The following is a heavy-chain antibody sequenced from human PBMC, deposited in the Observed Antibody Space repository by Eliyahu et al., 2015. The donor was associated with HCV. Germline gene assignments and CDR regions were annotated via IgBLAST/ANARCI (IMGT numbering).Heavy chain of an antibody. V-gene: IGHV2-5*02. J-gene: IGHJ4*02. D-gene: IGHD3-16*01. Sequence: QITLKESGPTLVRPTQTLTLTCTFSGFSISTSGVGVGWIRQPPGKALGVACTLFFGVVISSSPPLKSGLTITKDTSKNQVVLTMTNMDPVDTATYYCAHRTSSGFTFTWGQGTLVTVSS. CDR3: AHRTSSGFTFT. CDR2: FFGVVI. CDR1: GFSISTSGVG.